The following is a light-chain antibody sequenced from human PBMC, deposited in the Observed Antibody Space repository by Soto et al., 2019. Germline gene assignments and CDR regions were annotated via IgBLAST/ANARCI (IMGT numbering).Light chain of an antibody. CDR2: GAS. CDR1: QSVGAQ. J-gene: IGKJ4*01. Sequence: EVVLTQYPATLSLSPGERATLSCRASQSVGAQFAWYQQKPGQSPRLLIYGASNRASGISARFSGSGSGTDFTLTIASLELEDSAVYYCQQRNDWGSFGGGTRVEIK. CDR3: QQRNDWGS. V-gene: IGKV3-11*01.